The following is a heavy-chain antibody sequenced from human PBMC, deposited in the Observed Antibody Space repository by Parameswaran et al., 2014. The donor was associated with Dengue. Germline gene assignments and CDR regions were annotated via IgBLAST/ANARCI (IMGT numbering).Heavy chain of an antibody. J-gene: IGHJ4*02. Sequence: VRQAPGKGLEWVSVIYSGGSTYYADSVKGRFTISRDNSKNTLYLQMNSLRAEDTAVYYCARDLGRWWRDWGQGTLVTVSS. CDR3: ARDLGRWWRD. V-gene: IGHV3-53*01. CDR2: IYSGGST. D-gene: IGHD2-15*01.